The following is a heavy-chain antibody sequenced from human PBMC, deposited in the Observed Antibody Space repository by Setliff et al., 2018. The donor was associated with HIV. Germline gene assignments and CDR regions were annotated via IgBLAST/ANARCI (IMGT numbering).Heavy chain of an antibody. CDR2: INPSRHNT. CDR3: ARGRLSWSPDF. V-gene: IGHV1-2*06. Sequence: ASVKVSCKASGYTFTDYFIHWVRQAPGQGLEWMGRINPSRHNTIYAPRYQGRVTMTRDTSISTAYMELGGLRSDDTAIYYCARGRLSWSPDFWGQGTLVPSPQ. J-gene: IGHJ4*02. CDR1: GYTFTDYF.